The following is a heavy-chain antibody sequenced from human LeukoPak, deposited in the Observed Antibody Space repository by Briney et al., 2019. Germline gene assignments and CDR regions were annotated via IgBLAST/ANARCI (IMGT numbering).Heavy chain of an antibody. CDR3: ARWVVAARLSLYYFDY. Sequence: GESLKISCKGSGYSFTSYWLGWVRQMPGKGLEWVVNIYPGDSDTRYSPSFQGQVTISADKSISTAYLQWSSLKASDTAMYYCARWVVAARLSLYYFDYWGQGTLVTVSS. J-gene: IGHJ4*02. D-gene: IGHD6-6*01. CDR1: GYSFTSYW. CDR2: IYPGDSDT. V-gene: IGHV5-51*01.